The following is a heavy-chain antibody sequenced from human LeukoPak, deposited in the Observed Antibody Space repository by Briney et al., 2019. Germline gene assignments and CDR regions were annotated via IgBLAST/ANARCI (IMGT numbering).Heavy chain of an antibody. CDR2: IYPGDSNT. D-gene: IGHD2-15*01. CDR1: GYSFTTYW. J-gene: IGHJ4*02. V-gene: IGHV5-51*01. Sequence: GGSLQISCKGSGYSFTTYWIGWVRQMPGKGPEWMAIIYPGDSNTRYSPSFQGQVTISADKSINTAYLQWSSLKASDSAIYYCARRGTYCSGRTCEVDYWGQGTLVTVSS. CDR3: ARRGTYCSGRTCEVDY.